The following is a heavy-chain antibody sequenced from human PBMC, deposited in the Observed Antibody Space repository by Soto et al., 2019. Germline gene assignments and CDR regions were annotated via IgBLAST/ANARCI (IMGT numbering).Heavy chain of an antibody. J-gene: IGHJ4*02. V-gene: IGHV3-30-3*01. CDR1: GFTFSSYA. CDR2: ISYDGSNR. Sequence: LRLSCAASGFTFSSYAMHWVRQAPGKGLEWVAVISYDGSNRYYADSVKGRFTISRDNSKNTLYLQMNSLRAEDTAVYYCARDGRDRDTAMANYFDYWGQGTLVTVSS. CDR3: ARDGRDRDTAMANYFDY. D-gene: IGHD5-18*01.